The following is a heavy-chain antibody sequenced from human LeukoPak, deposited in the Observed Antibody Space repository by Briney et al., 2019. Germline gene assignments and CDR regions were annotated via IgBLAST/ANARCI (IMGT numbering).Heavy chain of an antibody. V-gene: IGHV3-7*01. CDR3: ARSLDF. CDR1: GFTLSNYW. J-gene: IGHJ4*02. Sequence: GRSLRLSCEVSGFTLSNYWMDWVRQAPGKGLEWVANIKQDGSEKYCVDSVKGRFTISRDNAKNSVYLQMNSLRVEDTAVYYCARSLDFWGQGTLVTVSS. CDR2: IKQDGSEK.